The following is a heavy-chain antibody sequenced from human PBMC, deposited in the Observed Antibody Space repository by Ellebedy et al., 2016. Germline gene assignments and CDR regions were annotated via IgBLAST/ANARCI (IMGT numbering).Heavy chain of an antibody. Sequence: GGSLRLSXTASGFTFSRYWMHWVRQAPGKGLVWVSRISSDDSSTSYADSVRGRFTISRDNAKNSLYLQMNSLRAEDTAVYYCAGDGVGVVPGDALDMWGQGTMVTVSS. J-gene: IGHJ3*02. V-gene: IGHV3-74*01. CDR2: ISSDDSST. D-gene: IGHD1-26*01. CDR3: AGDGVGVVPGDALDM. CDR1: GFTFSRYW.